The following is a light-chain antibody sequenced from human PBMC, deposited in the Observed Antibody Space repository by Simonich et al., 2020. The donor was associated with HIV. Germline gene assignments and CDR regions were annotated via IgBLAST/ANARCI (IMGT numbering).Light chain of an antibody. CDR1: QSVLYSSNNKNY. J-gene: IGKJ1*01. Sequence: DIVMTQSPDSLAVSLGERATINCKSSQSVLYSSNNKNYLAWYQQKPGQPPNLLIYGASTRESGVPDRFSGSGSGTDFTLTISSLQAEDVAVYYCQQYYTPPWTFGQGTKVEIK. CDR2: GAS. CDR3: QQYYTPPWT. V-gene: IGKV4-1*01.